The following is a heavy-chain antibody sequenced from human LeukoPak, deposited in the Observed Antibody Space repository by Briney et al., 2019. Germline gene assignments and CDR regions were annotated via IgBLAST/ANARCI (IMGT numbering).Heavy chain of an antibody. CDR3: ARHESIVMVVAARGSDY. CDR1: GGSISSTSHY. CDR2: IYYSGST. Sequence: PSETLTLTCTVSGGSISSTSHYWGWIRQPPGKGLECIGSIYYSGSTSYNPSLKSRVTISVDTSKNQFSLKLSSVTAADTAVYYCARHESIVMVVAARGSDYWGQGTLVTVSS. V-gene: IGHV4-39*01. D-gene: IGHD2-15*01. J-gene: IGHJ4*02.